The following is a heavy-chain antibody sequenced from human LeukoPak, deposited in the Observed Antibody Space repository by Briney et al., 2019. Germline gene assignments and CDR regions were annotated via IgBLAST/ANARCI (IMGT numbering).Heavy chain of an antibody. CDR3: ASLGSYHDF. CDR1: GASISNYY. Sequence: SETLSLTCTVSGASISNYYWSWIRQTPEKGLEWMGYIHTSGASRYYPSLESRLTLSIDTSRNHLSLKLTSVTAAEAAVYFCASLGSYHDFWGQGALVTVSS. D-gene: IGHD1-26*01. CDR2: IHTSGAS. V-gene: IGHV4-4*09. J-gene: IGHJ4*02.